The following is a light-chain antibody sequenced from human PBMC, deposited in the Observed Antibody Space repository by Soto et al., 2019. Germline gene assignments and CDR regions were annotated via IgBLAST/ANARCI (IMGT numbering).Light chain of an antibody. CDR3: QQSYSSPIT. CDR2: LAS. V-gene: IGKV1-39*01. Sequence: DIQMTQSPSSLSASVGDRVTITCRASQSISSSLNWYQQKPGTAPKNLIYLASSLQSGVPSRFSGSGSGTDFTLTISSLQPEDFATYYCQQSYSSPITFGTGTKVDIK. J-gene: IGKJ3*01. CDR1: QSISSS.